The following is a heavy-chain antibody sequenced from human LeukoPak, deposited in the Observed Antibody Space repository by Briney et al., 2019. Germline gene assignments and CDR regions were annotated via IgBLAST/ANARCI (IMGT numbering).Heavy chain of an antibody. CDR1: GFTFSSYS. V-gene: IGHV3-21*01. CDR2: ISSSSSYI. D-gene: IGHD2-15*01. J-gene: IGHJ4*02. Sequence: GGSLRLSCAASGFTFSSYSMNWVRQAPGKGLEWVSSISSSSSYIYYADSVKGRFTISRDNAKNSLYLQMNSLRAEDTAVYYCARERYCSGGSCQLDYWGQETLVTVSS. CDR3: ARERYCSGGSCQLDY.